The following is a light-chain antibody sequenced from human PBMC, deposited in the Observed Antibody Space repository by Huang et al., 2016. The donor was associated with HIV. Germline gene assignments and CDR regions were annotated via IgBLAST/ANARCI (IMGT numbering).Light chain of an antibody. CDR3: QQYNDWLSLT. Sequence: EIVMTQSPGTLSVSPGERATLSCRASQSISSNLAWYQQKPGQSPRLLIYGASTRATGVPGRFSGSVSGTEFTLTISSLQFEDSAVYYCQQYNDWLSLTFGGGTKV. CDR2: GAS. V-gene: IGKV3-15*01. J-gene: IGKJ4*01. CDR1: QSISSN.